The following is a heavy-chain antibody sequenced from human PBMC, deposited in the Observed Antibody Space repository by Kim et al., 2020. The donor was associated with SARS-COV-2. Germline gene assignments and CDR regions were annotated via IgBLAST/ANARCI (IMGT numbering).Heavy chain of an antibody. CDR3: AKRGCGTSCQGRGYGMDV. Sequence: GRFTISRDNSKNTLYLQMNSLRAEDTAVYYCAKRGCGTSCQGRGYGMDVWGQGTTVTVSS. D-gene: IGHD2-2*01. V-gene: IGHV3-30*02. J-gene: IGHJ6*02.